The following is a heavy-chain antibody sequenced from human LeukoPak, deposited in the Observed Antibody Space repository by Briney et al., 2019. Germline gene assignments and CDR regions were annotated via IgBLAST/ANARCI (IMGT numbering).Heavy chain of an antibody. D-gene: IGHD3-16*01. J-gene: IGHJ4*02. CDR2: MNPNSGNT. CDR3: ARDNPVMLAADY. Sequence: ASVKVSCKASGYTFTSYDINWVRQATGQGLEWMGWMNPNSGNTGYAQKFQGRVTITRNTSISTAYMELSSLRSEDTAVYYCARDNPVMLAADYWGQGTLVTVSS. CDR1: GYTFTSYD. V-gene: IGHV1-8*03.